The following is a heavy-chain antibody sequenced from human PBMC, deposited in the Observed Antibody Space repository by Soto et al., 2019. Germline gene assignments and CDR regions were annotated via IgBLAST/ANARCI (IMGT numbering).Heavy chain of an antibody. CDR2: INPNSGGT. V-gene: IGHV1-2*04. CDR3: ARVTTMVRGVRIGTAYDAFDI. D-gene: IGHD3-10*01. J-gene: IGHJ3*02. Sequence: SVKVSCKASGYTFTGYYMHWVRQAPGQGLEWMGWINPNSGGTNYAQKFQGWVTMTRDTSISTAYMELSRLRSDDTAVYYCARVTTMVRGVRIGTAYDAFDIWGQGTMVTVSS. CDR1: GYTFTGYY.